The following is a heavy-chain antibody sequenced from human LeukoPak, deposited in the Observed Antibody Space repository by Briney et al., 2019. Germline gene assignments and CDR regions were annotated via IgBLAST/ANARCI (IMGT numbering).Heavy chain of an antibody. CDR1: GGSISSYY. CDR2: IYTSGST. V-gene: IGHV4-4*09. D-gene: IGHD2-2*01. CDR3: ARHFPPQIDSRPRTNYYYYYMDV. Sequence: SETLSLTCTVSGGSISSYYWSWIRQPPGKGLEWIGYIYTSGSTNYNPSLKSRVTISVDTSKNQFSLKLSSVTAADTAVYYCARHFPPQIDSRPRTNYYYYYMDVWGKGTTVTVS. J-gene: IGHJ6*03.